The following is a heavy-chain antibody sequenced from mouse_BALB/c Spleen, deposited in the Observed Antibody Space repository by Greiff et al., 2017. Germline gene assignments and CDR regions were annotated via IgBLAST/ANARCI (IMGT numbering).Heavy chain of an antibody. D-gene: IGHD2-4*01. CDR2: ISSGGST. CDR1: GFTFSSYA. Sequence: EVKLMESGGGLVKPGGSLKLSCAASGFTFSSYAMSWVRQTPEERLEWVASISSGGSTYYPDSVKGRFTISRDNARNILYLQMSSLRSEDTAMYYCARAMITTFLDYWGQGTTLTVSA. V-gene: IGHV5-6-5*01. J-gene: IGHJ2*01. CDR3: ARAMITTFLDY.